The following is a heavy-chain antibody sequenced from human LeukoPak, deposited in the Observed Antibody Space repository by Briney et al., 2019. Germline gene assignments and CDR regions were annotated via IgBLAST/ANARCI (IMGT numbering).Heavy chain of an antibody. CDR1: GGSFSGYY. CDR3: ARGGKAAAGIYDY. J-gene: IGHJ4*02. D-gene: IGHD6-13*01. CDR2: INHSGST. V-gene: IGHV4-34*01. Sequence: RSSETLSLTCAVYGGSFSGYYWSWIRQPPGKGLEWIGEINHSGSTNYNPSLKSRVTISVDTSKNQFSLKLSSVTAADTAVYYCARGGKAAAGIYDYWGQGTLVTVSS.